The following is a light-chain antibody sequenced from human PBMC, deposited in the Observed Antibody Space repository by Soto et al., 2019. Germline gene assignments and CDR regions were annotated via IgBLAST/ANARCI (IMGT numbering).Light chain of an antibody. CDR3: QVWDSSSDRYV. Sequence: SYELTQPPSVSVAPGQTASITCGGDNIGSISVHWYQQKPGQAPVLVVYDDSDRPSGIPERFSGSNSGNTATLTISRVEAGDEADYYCQVWDSSSDRYVFGTGTKVTVL. J-gene: IGLJ1*01. CDR1: NIGSIS. CDR2: DDS. V-gene: IGLV3-21*02.